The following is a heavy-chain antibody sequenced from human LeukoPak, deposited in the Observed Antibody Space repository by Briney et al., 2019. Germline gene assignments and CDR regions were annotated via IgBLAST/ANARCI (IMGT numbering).Heavy chain of an antibody. Sequence: RRASVKVSCKASGYTFTSYDINWVRQATGQGLEWMGWMNPNSGNTGYAQKFQGRVTMTRNTSISTAYMELSSLRSEDTAVYYCATVDSSGYYSGFDYWGQGTLVTVSS. J-gene: IGHJ4*02. D-gene: IGHD3-22*01. CDR2: MNPNSGNT. CDR1: GYTFTSYD. CDR3: ATVDSSGYYSGFDY. V-gene: IGHV1-8*01.